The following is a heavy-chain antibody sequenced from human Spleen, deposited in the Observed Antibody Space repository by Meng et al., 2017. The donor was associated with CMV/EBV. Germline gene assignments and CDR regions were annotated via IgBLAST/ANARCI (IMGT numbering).Heavy chain of an antibody. J-gene: IGHJ4*02. CDR3: AKGGPSWIQLWAYYFDY. CDR1: GFTFSSYA. CDR2: ISGSGGST. V-gene: IGHV3-23*01. D-gene: IGHD5-18*01. Sequence: EVQLLASGGGLVQPGGSLRLACAASGFTFSSYAMSWVRQAPGKGLEWVSAISGSGGSTYYADSVKGRFTISRDNSKNTLYLQMNSLRAEDTAVYYCAKGGPSWIQLWAYYFDYWGQGTLVTVSS.